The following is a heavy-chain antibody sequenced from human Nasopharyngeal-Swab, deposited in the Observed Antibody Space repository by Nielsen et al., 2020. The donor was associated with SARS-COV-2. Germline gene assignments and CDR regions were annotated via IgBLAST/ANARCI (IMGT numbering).Heavy chain of an antibody. V-gene: IGHV4-39*01. CDR2: TYYSGGT. CDR3: ARQQWLFYFDY. J-gene: IGHJ4*02. D-gene: IGHD6-19*01. CDR1: GGPISSSSYS. Sequence: PSDPLSPTCNLSGGPISSSSYSWARSRQPPGKGLEWIGSTYYSGGTYYTPSLKSRVTVSVDTSKKQFSLKLSSVTAADTAAYYCARQQWLFYFDYWGQGTLVTVSS.